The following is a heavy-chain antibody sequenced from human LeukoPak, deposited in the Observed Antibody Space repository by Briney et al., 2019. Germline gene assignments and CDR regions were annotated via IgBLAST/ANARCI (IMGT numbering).Heavy chain of an antibody. Sequence: PGGSLRLSCAASGFMFDDYAMHWVRQVPGRGLEWVSLISGDAVSSFYADSVSGRFTISRDNNNNSLSLQMHSLTSEDTAFYYCAREQFSHTSNFFDNWGQGILVTVSS. J-gene: IGHJ4*02. V-gene: IGHV3-43*02. CDR2: ISGDAVSS. CDR3: AREQFSHTSNFFDN. CDR1: GFMFDDYA. D-gene: IGHD5-24*01.